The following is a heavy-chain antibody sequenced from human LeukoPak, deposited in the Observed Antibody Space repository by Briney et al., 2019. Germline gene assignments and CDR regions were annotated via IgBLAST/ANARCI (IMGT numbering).Heavy chain of an antibody. CDR1: GYTFTTYH. CDR2: ISPSGGST. D-gene: IGHD6-19*01. Sequence: ASVKVSCKASGYTFTTYHIHWVRQAPGQGLEWMGMISPSGGSTSYPQKFQGRVTMTRDTSTSTVYMELSSLRSEDTALYFCARDGVAGTYYFDYWGQGTLVTVSS. V-gene: IGHV1-46*01. CDR3: ARDGVAGTYYFDY. J-gene: IGHJ4*02.